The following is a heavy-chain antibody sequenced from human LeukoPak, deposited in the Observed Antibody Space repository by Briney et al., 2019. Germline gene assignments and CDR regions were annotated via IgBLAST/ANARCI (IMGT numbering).Heavy chain of an antibody. Sequence: PGRSLRLSCAASGFTFSSYAMHWVRQAPGKGLEWVAVISYDGSNKYYADSVKGRFTISRDNSKNTLYLQVNSLRAEDTAVYYCARSIMIFGVARGLGDWFDPWGQGTLVTVSS. CDR1: GFTFSSYA. D-gene: IGHD3-3*01. CDR2: ISYDGSNK. V-gene: IGHV3-30-3*01. J-gene: IGHJ5*02. CDR3: ARSIMIFGVARGLGDWFDP.